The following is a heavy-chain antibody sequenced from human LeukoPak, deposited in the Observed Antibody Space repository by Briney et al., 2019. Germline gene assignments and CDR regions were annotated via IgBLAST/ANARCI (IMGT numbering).Heavy chain of an antibody. D-gene: IGHD3/OR15-3a*01. CDR3: FGLSGARGGDAFDI. Sequence: GSLRLSCAASGFTFSSYAMHWVRQAPGKGLEWVAVISYDGSNKYYADSVKGRFTISRDNSKNTLYLQMNSLRAEDTAVYYCFGLSGARGGDAFDIWGQGTMVTVSS. CDR1: GFTFSSYA. J-gene: IGHJ3*02. V-gene: IGHV3-30-3*01. CDR2: ISYDGSNK.